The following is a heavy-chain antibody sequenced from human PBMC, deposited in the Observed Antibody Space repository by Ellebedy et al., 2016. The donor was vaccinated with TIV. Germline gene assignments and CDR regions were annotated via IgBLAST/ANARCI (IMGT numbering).Heavy chain of an antibody. Sequence: GGSLRLSCAASGFTFSSYGMHWVRQAPGKGLEWVAVISYDGSNKYYADSVKGRFTISRDNSKNTLYLQMNSLRAEDTAVYYCAKDFPDYSNYLDSGMDVWGQGTTVTVSS. D-gene: IGHD4-11*01. CDR1: GFTFSSYG. CDR2: ISYDGSNK. CDR3: AKDFPDYSNYLDSGMDV. J-gene: IGHJ6*02. V-gene: IGHV3-30*18.